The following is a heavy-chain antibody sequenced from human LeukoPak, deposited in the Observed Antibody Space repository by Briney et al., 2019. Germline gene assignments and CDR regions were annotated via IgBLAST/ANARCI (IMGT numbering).Heavy chain of an antibody. J-gene: IGHJ4*01. CDR2: ISGSGGIT. Sequence: VGSPRLSCAPSGVTFCAVAMCSGRGPPGNGLEWRSGISGSGGITYSADSVKGRFAISRDNSKNILYLQMNSLRAEDTALYYCAKGGYCSRTTCYGANCGGDCYFYFDHWGHGTLVTVSS. V-gene: IGHV3-23*01. D-gene: IGHD2-21*02. CDR1: GVTFCAVA. CDR3: AKGGYCSRTTCYGANCGGDCYFYFDH.